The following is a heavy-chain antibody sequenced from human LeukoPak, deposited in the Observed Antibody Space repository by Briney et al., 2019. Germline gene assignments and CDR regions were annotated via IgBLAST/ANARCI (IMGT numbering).Heavy chain of an antibody. CDR2: ISAYSGDT. J-gene: IGHJ4*02. CDR1: GYTFTSYG. Sequence: ASVNVSCKASGYTFTSYGISWVRQAPGQGLEWMGWISAYSGDTNYAQKFQGRATMTTDTSTSTAYMELRSLRSDDTAVYYCARVRDDYGDYRYDCWGQGTLVTVSS. V-gene: IGHV1-18*01. CDR3: ARVRDDYGDYRYDC. D-gene: IGHD4-17*01.